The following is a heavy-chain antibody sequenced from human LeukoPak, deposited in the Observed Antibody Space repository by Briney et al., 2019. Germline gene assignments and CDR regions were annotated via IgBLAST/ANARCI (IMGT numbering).Heavy chain of an antibody. V-gene: IGHV4-39*01. D-gene: IGHD1-26*01. CDR2: IYYSGST. CDR3: ARLIRSGSYY. J-gene: IGHJ4*02. CDR1: GDSISSTNYY. Sequence: PSETLSLTCTVSGDSISSTNYYWGWIRQPPGKGLEWIGSIYYSGSTYYNPSLKSRVTISVDTSKNQFSLKLSSVTAADTAVYYCARLIRSGSYYWGQGTLVTVSS.